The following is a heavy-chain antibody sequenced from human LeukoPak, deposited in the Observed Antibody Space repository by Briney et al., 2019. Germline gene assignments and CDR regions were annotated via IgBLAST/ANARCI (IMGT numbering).Heavy chain of an antibody. CDR1: GFIFSSYG. CDR2: VWFDGSNK. Sequence: AGRSLRLSCVASGFIFSSYGMHWVRQAPGKGLEWVALVWFDGSNKYYADSVKGRFTISRDNSKNTLYLQMNSLRAEDTAVYYCAGGLGSTLFGYWGQGTLVTVSS. J-gene: IGHJ4*02. V-gene: IGHV3-33*01. D-gene: IGHD3-10*01. CDR3: AGGLGSTLFGY.